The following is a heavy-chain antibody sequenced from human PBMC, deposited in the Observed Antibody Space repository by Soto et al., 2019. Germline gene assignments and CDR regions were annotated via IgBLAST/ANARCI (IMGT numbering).Heavy chain of an antibody. D-gene: IGHD2-2*01. J-gene: IGHJ5*02. V-gene: IGHV4-30-2*01. CDR1: GDSISSGGYS. CDR2: IYHSGST. Sequence: SETLSLTCAVSGDSISSGGYSWSWIRQPPGKGLEWIGYIYHSGSTYYNPSLKSRVTISVDRSKNQFSLKLSSVTAADTAVYYCARVPDRLGQGTLVTGS. CDR3: ARVPDR.